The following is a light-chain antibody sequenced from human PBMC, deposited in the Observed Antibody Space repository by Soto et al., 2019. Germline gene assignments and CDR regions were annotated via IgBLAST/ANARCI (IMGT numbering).Light chain of an antibody. CDR1: SSNIGAGYD. J-gene: IGLJ3*02. V-gene: IGLV1-40*01. Sequence: QSVLTQPPSVSGAPGQRVTISCTGSSSNIGAGYDVHWYQQFPRTAPKLLIDGNNNRPSGVPDRFSGSKAGTAASLAITVLQAEDEADYYCQSYDSSQRKVFGGGTKLTLL. CDR3: QSYDSSQRKV. CDR2: GNN.